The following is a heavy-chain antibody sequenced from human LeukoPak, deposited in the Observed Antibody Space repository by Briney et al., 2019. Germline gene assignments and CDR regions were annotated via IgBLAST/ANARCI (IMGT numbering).Heavy chain of an antibody. CDR3: AKDIYYYGSGSYFDI. CDR1: GFTFDDYA. V-gene: IGHV3-9*03. CDR2: ISWNSGSI. J-gene: IGHJ3*02. D-gene: IGHD3-10*01. Sequence: GGSLRLSCAASGFTFDDYAMHWVRQAPGKGLEWVSGISWNSGSIGYADSVKGRFTISRDNAKSSLYLQMNSLRAEDMALYYCAKDIYYYGSGSYFDIWGQGTMVTVSS.